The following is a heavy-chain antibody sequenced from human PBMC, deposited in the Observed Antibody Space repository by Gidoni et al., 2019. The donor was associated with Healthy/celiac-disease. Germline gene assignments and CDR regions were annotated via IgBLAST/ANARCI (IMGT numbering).Heavy chain of an antibody. Sequence: QVQLVQSGAEVKKPGASVKVSCKVSGYTLPELSMHWVRQAPGKGLEWMGGFDPEDGETIYAQKFQGRVTMTEDTSTDTAYMELSSLRSEDTAVYYCATPPPPGRDGYNYERDNWFDPWGQGTLVTVSS. V-gene: IGHV1-24*01. CDR1: GYTLPELS. CDR3: ATPPPPGRDGYNYERDNWFDP. D-gene: IGHD5-12*01. CDR2: FDPEDGET. J-gene: IGHJ5*02.